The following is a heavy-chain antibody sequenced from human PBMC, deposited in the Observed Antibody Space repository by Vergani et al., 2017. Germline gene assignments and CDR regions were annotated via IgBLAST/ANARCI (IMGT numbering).Heavy chain of an antibody. J-gene: IGHJ4*02. Sequence: EVQLLESGGGLVQPGGSLRLSCAASGFTFSSYAMSWVRQAPGKGLEWVSAISGSGGSTYYADSVKGRFTISRDNSKNTLYLQMNSLRAEDTAVYYCAEGVPGTYCEILTGYYLDYWGQGTLVTVSS. CDR2: ISGSGGST. CDR3: AEGVPGTYCEILTGYYLDY. D-gene: IGHD3-9*01. CDR1: GFTFSSYA. V-gene: IGHV3-23*01.